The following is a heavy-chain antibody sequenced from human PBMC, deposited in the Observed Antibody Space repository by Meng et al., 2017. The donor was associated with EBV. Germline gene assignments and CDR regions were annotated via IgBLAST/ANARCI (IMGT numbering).Heavy chain of an antibody. CDR1: VYTLTRYY. J-gene: IGHJ4*02. CDR2: IIPAGGNT. D-gene: IGHD1/OR15-1a*01. CDR3: VRELVGGTFDY. V-gene: IGHV1-46*01. Sequence: VLLVTPGTEEKKPGACVEASGKASVYTLTRYYLPWERQAPGQGLEWMGIIIPAGGNTNYAQKFRGRFTMTRDTSTSTVYMDLSILTSEDTAVYYCVRELVGGTFDYWGQGTLVTVSS.